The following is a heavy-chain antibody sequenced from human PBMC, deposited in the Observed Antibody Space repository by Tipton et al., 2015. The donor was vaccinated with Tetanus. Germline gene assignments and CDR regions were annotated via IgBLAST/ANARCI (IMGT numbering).Heavy chain of an antibody. V-gene: IGHV1-18*01. J-gene: IGHJ4*02. CDR1: GYSFSKYG. Sequence: QMQLVQSGAEVRKPGASVKVSCKTSGYSFSKYGVTWARQAPGQGLEWLGWISTSNGKTYYAQKFRGRATMTPDTSTGTAHLELGGLRSDDTAIYYCSRDQGSTISPYYSDYWGQGTLVTVTA. CDR2: ISTSNGKT. CDR3: SRDQGSTISPYYSDY. D-gene: IGHD5/OR15-5a*01.